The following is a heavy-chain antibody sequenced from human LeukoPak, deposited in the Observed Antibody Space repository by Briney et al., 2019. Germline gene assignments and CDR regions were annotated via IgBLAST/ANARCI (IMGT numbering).Heavy chain of an antibody. CDR2: INPNSGGT. D-gene: IGHD3-16*01. V-gene: IGHV1-2*02. CDR3: AKVGARTQYAFDI. J-gene: IGHJ3*02. CDR1: GYVFTSYG. Sequence: ASVKVSCNASGYVFTSYGISWVRHAPGQGLEWMGWINPNSGGTNYAQKFQGRVTMTRATSISKAYMKLSRLESNDTAVYSCAKVGARTQYAFDIWGQGTMVTVSS.